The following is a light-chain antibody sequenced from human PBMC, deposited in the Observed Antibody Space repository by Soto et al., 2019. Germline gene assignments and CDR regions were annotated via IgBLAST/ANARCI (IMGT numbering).Light chain of an antibody. V-gene: IGLV3-25*03. CDR2: KDT. Sequence: SYELTQPPSVSVSPGQTARITCFGDALSKQYVSWYQQKPGQAPVLLMYKDTERPSGIPERFSGSTSGTTVTLTIGGVQAEDEADYFCQSAGSSGSTYVFGTGTKVTVL. CDR1: ALSKQY. CDR3: QSAGSSGSTYV. J-gene: IGLJ1*01.